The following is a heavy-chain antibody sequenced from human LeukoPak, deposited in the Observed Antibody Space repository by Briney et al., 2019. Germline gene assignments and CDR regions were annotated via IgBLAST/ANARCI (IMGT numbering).Heavy chain of an antibody. CDR2: ISGSGGST. J-gene: IGHJ4*02. V-gene: IGHV3-23*01. Sequence: GGSLRLSCAASGFTFSSYAMSWVRQAPGKGLEWVSAISGSGGSTYYADSVKGRFTISRDNSKNTLYLQMNSLRAEDTAVYYCAKGGPGSGSYYNPFDYWGQGTLVTVSS. CDR3: AKGGPGSGSYYNPFDY. CDR1: GFTFSSYA. D-gene: IGHD3-10*01.